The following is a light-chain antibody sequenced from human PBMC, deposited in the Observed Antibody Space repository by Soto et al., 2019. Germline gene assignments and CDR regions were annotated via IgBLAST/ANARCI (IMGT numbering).Light chain of an antibody. J-gene: IGKJ1*01. V-gene: IGKV1-5*01. CDR2: DAS. Sequence: DIQMTQSPSTLSASVEDRVTITCRASQSISNWVAWYQQKPGKVPELLIYDASRLQSGVPLRFSGSGSETEFTLTISSLQPDDFATYYCQQYSSYSTFGQGTKVEI. CDR3: QQYSSYST. CDR1: QSISNW.